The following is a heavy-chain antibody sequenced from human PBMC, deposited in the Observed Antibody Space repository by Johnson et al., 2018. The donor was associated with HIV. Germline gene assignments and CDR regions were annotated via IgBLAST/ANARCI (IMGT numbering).Heavy chain of an antibody. D-gene: IGHD6-25*01. CDR3: ARVGSSGKDAFDI. CDR1: GFSVSSSY. Sequence: EQLVESGGGLIQPGGSLRLSCAASGFSVSSSYMSWVRQVPGKGLEWVSVIYSGGSTYYAESVKGRFTVSRDNSKNTVYLQMNSLRADDTAVYSCARVGSSGKDAFDIWGQGTMVTVSS. CDR2: IYSGGST. V-gene: IGHV3-53*01. J-gene: IGHJ3*02.